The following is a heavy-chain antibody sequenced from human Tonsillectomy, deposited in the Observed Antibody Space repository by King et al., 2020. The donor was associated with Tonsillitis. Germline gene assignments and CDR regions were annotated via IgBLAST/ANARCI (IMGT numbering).Heavy chain of an antibody. CDR2: IYTGGNT. V-gene: IGHV3-66*01. CDR3: ARGEIFGVVGY. Sequence: VQLVESGGGLVQPGGSLRLSCAASGFTVSNNYMNWGRQAPGKGLEWVSVIYTGGNTYYADSVKGRFTISRDNSKNTLYLQMNSLRAEDTAVYYCARGEIFGVVGYWGQGTLVTVSS. J-gene: IGHJ4*02. CDR1: GFTVSNNY. D-gene: IGHD3-3*01.